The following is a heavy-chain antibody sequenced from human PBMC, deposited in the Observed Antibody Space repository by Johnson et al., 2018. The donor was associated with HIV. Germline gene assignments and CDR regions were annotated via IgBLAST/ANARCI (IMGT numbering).Heavy chain of an antibody. CDR1: GFTFSNYA. D-gene: IGHD6-6*01. J-gene: IGHJ3*02. CDR2: IRSVGGST. Sequence: EQLVESGGGLVQPGGSLRLSCAASGFTFSNYAMHWVRQAPGQGLEYVSAIRSVGGSTYYANSVKGRFSISSDNSKNTLYLQLGSLRGEDMAVYYCARKKTAARGAFDIWGQGTMVTVSS. V-gene: IGHV3-64*01. CDR3: ARKKTAARGAFDI.